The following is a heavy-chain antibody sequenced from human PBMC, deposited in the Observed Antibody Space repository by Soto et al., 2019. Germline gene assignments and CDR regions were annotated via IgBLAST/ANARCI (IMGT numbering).Heavy chain of an antibody. D-gene: IGHD3-10*01. CDR3: ARVTGRTMVRGVIVRSYYYYGMDV. J-gene: IGHJ6*02. CDR2: IYYSGST. CDR1: GGSISSGGYY. Sequence: PSETLSLTCTVSGGSISSGGYYWSWIRQHPGKGLEWIGYIYYSGSTYYNPSLKSRVTISVDTSKNQFSLKLSSVTAADTAVYYCARVTGRTMVRGVIVRSYYYYGMDVWGQGTTVTVSS. V-gene: IGHV4-31*03.